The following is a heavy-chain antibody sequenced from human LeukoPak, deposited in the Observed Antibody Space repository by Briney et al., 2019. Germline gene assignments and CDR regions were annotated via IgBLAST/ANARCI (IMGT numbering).Heavy chain of an antibody. CDR3: ARRHSYYDFWSGYPTYYYGMDV. CDR2: INPNSGGT. J-gene: IGHJ6*02. CDR1: GYTFTGYY. Sequence: ASVKVSCKASGYTFTGYYTHWVRQAPGQGLEWMGWINPNSGGTNYAQKFQGRVTMTRDTSISTAYMELSSLRSEDTAVYYCARRHSYYDFWSGYPTYYYGMDVWGQGTTVTVSS. V-gene: IGHV1-2*02. D-gene: IGHD3-3*01.